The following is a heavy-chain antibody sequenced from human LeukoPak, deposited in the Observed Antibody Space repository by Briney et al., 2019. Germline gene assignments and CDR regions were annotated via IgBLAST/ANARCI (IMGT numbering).Heavy chain of an antibody. CDR3: ARDLGYGSGWYEVYFDY. J-gene: IGHJ4*02. V-gene: IGHV1-69*13. CDR2: IIPIFGTA. CDR1: GGTFSSYA. Sequence: SVKVSCKASGGTFSSYAISWVRQAPGQGLEWMGGIIPIFGTANYAQKFQGRVTITADESTSTAYMELSSLRSEDTAVYYCARDLGYGSGWYEVYFDYWGQGTLVTVSS. D-gene: IGHD6-19*01.